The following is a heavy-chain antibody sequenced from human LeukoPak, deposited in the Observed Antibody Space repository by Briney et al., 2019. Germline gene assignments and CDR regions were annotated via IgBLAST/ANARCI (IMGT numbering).Heavy chain of an antibody. CDR1: GGSISSGGYS. J-gene: IGHJ1*01. CDR3: ARGDYDFWSGYYKSPGYFQH. V-gene: IGHV4-30-2*01. D-gene: IGHD3-3*01. CDR2: IYHSGST. Sequence: PSETLSLTCAVSGGSISSGGYSWSWIRQPPGKGLEWIGYIYHSGSTYYNPSLKSRVTISVDRSKNQFSLKLSSVTAADTAVYYCARGDYDFWSGYYKSPGYFQHWGQGTLVTVSS.